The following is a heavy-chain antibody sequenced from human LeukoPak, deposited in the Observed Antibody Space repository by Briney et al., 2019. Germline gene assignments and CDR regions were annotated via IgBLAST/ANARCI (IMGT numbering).Heavy chain of an antibody. Sequence: GGSLRLSCAASGFTFSSSAMSWVRQAPGKGLEWVSAISNNGGYTYYADSVQGRFTISRDNSKSTLCLQMNSLRAEDTAVYYCAKDPSGVRFLEWLTGFDYWGQGTLVTVSS. D-gene: IGHD3-3*01. V-gene: IGHV3-23*01. CDR1: GFTFSSSA. CDR2: ISNNGGYT. CDR3: AKDPSGVRFLEWLTGFDY. J-gene: IGHJ4*02.